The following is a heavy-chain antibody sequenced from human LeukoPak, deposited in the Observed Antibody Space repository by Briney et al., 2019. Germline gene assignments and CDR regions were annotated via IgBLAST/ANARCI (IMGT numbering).Heavy chain of an antibody. CDR1: DGSTTGTRYY. V-gene: IGHV4-39*06. Sequence: SETLSLTCTVSDGSTTGTRYYWGWFRQTPGKGPEWIGNINYRGAVYYNPSLRSRATISLDTSKNRFPLRLTSVTAADTAVYFCARVTKYDNSRNNYYMDVWGKGTTVTVS. J-gene: IGHJ6*03. D-gene: IGHD4-17*01. CDR2: INYRGAV. CDR3: ARVTKYDNSRNNYYMDV.